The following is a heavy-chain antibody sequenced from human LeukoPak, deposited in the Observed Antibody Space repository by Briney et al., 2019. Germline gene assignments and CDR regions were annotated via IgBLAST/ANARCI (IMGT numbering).Heavy chain of an antibody. Sequence: SSVKVSCKASGYTFTGYYMHWVRQAPGQGLEWMGWISAYNGNTNYAQKLQGRVTMTTDTSTSTAYMELRSLRSDDTAVYYCARGKYQLLWPYFDYWGQGTLVTVSS. CDR2: ISAYNGNT. CDR1: GYTFTGYY. V-gene: IGHV1-18*04. CDR3: ARGKYQLLWPYFDY. D-gene: IGHD2-2*01. J-gene: IGHJ4*02.